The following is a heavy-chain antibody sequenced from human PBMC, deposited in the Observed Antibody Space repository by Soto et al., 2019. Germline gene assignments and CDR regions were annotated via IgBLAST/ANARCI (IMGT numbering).Heavy chain of an antibody. CDR1: GYSFTSYW. CDR2: IYPGDSDT. CDR3: ARSGVYYDFWSGYYGTHDAFDI. D-gene: IGHD3-3*01. J-gene: IGHJ3*02. Sequence: PGESLKISCKGSGYSFTSYWIGRVRQMPGKGLEWMGIIYPGDSDTRYSPSFQGQVTISADKSISTAYLQWSSLKASDTAMYYCARSGVYYDFWSGYYGTHDAFDIWGQGTMVTVSS. V-gene: IGHV5-51*01.